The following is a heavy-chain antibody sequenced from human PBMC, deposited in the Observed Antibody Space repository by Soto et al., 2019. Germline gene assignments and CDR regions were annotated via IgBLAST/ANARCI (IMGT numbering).Heavy chain of an antibody. D-gene: IGHD3-10*01. CDR3: TTYWMVRGVIKEGYYYYYYMDV. V-gene: IGHV3-15*01. Sequence: GGSLRLSCAASGFTFSNAWMSWVRQAPGKGLEWVGRIKSKTDGGTTDYAAPVKGRFTISRDDSKNTLYLQMNSLKTEDTAVYYCTTYWMVRGVIKEGYYYYYYMDVWGKGTTVTVSS. J-gene: IGHJ6*03. CDR2: IKSKTDGGTT. CDR1: GFTFSNAW.